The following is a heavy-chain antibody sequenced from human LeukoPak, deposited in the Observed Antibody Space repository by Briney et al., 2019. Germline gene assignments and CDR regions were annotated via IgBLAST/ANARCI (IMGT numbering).Heavy chain of an antibody. CDR1: GFTFINSA. Sequence: GGSLRFSCAASGFTFINSAVSWVRQARGKGLEWVSTLSGSGITTYYADSVKGRFTISRDNSKNTLYLQMNSLRAEDTAVYYCAKGIYSSGWSYFDYWGHGTLVTVSS. D-gene: IGHD6-19*01. J-gene: IGHJ4*01. CDR2: LSGSGITT. V-gene: IGHV3-23*01. CDR3: AKGIYSSGWSYFDY.